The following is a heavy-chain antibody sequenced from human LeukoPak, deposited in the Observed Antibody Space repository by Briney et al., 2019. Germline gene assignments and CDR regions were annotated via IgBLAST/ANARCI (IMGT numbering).Heavy chain of an antibody. Sequence: GAAVKVSCKASGYTFRSYGISWVRQAPGQGLEWMGWISAYNGDSDYAQNLQGRVTMTTDPSTSTAYMELRSLRSDDTAVYYCASGWSGYFASLDYWGQGTLVTVAS. CDR3: ASGWSGYFASLDY. V-gene: IGHV1-18*01. D-gene: IGHD3-3*01. CDR1: GYTFRSYG. CDR2: ISAYNGDS. J-gene: IGHJ4*02.